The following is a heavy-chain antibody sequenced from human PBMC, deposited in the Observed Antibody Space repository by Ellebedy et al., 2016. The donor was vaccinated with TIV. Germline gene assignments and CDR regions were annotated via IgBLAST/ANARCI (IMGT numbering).Heavy chain of an antibody. V-gene: IGHV3-33*03. D-gene: IGHD3-22*01. CDR1: GFTFNSYG. CDR2: IWYDGSYK. J-gene: IGHJ1*01. Sequence: PGGSLRLSCAASGFTFNSYGMHWVRQAPGKGLEWVAVIWYDGSYKYYADSVKGRFTISRDISKNTLYLQMNSLRVEDTAVYYCAIYYDRDWGQGNLVTVSS. CDR3: AIYYDRD.